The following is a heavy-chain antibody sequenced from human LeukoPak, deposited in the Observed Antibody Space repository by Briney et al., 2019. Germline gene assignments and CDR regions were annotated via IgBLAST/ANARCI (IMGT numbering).Heavy chain of an antibody. CDR1: GGTFSSYT. V-gene: IGHV1-69*02. Sequence: SSVKVSCKASGGTFSSYTISWVRQAPGQGLEWMGRIVPILGIANYAQKFQGRVTITADKSTSTAYMELSSLRSEDTAVYYCAATYEARRDFDYWGQGTLVTVSS. CDR3: AATYEARRDFDY. J-gene: IGHJ4*02. D-gene: IGHD5-12*01. CDR2: IVPILGIA.